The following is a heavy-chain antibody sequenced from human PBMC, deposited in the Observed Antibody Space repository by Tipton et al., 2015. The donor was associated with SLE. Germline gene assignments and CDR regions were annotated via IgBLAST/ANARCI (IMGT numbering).Heavy chain of an antibody. V-gene: IGHV4-34*01. CDR1: GGSFSGYY. J-gene: IGHJ4*02. CDR2: INHSGST. D-gene: IGHD1-1*01. Sequence: TLSLTCAVYGGSFSGYYWSWIRQPPGKGLEWIGEINHSGSTNYNPSLKSRVTISIDTSKNQFSLRLRAVTAADTAVYYCARVATTEVFDYWGQGALVTVSS. CDR3: ARVATTEVFDY.